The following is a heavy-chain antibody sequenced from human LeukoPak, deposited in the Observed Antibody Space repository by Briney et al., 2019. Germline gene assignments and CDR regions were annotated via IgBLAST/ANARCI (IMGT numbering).Heavy chain of an antibody. CDR3: ARDPGYSSSWYAYYYYYYMDV. V-gene: IGHV1-18*01. D-gene: IGHD6-13*01. Sequence: ASVKVSCKASGYTFTSYGISGVRQAPGQGLEWMGWISAYNGNTNYAQKLRGRVTMTTDTSTSTAYMELRSLRSDDTAVYYCARDPGYSSSWYAYYYYYYMDVWGKGTTVTVSS. CDR2: ISAYNGNT. J-gene: IGHJ6*03. CDR1: GYTFTSYG.